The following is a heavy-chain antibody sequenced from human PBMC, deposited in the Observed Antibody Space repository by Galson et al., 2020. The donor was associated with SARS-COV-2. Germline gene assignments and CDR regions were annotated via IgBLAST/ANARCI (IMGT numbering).Heavy chain of an antibody. J-gene: IGHJ4*02. Sequence: GGSLRLSCAASGFTFSSYWMHWVRQAPGKGLVWVSRIISDVSSTSYADSVKGRFTISRDNAKNTLYLQMNSLRAEDTAVYYCATFAARFWSGYNSWGQGPLVTVSS. D-gene: IGHD3-3*01. V-gene: IGHV3-74*01. CDR1: GFTFSSYW. CDR3: ATFAARFWSGYNS. CDR2: IISDVSST.